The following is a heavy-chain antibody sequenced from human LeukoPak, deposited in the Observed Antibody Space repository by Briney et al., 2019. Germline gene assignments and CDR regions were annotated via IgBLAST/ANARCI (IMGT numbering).Heavy chain of an antibody. D-gene: IGHD6-13*01. J-gene: IGHJ6*02. Sequence: GGSLRLSCAASGFTFSSYAMSWVRQAPGKGLEWVSAISGSGGSTYYADSVKGRFTISRDNSKNTLYPQMNSLRAEDTAVYYCAKDLSSSWYYGMDVWGQGTTVTVSS. CDR2: ISGSGGST. V-gene: IGHV3-23*01. CDR3: AKDLSSSWYYGMDV. CDR1: GFTFSSYA.